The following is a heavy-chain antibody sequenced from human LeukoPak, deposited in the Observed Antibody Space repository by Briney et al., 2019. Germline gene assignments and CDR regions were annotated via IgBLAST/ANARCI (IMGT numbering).Heavy chain of an antibody. J-gene: IGHJ6*03. Sequence: SETLSLTCTVSGGSISSGSYYWSWIRQPAGKGLEWIGRIYTSGSTNYNPSLKSRVTMSVDTSKNQFSLKLSSVTAADTTVYYCARGVYYYYYMDVWGKGTTVTVSS. CDR1: GGSISSGSYY. CDR3: ARGVYYYYYMDV. CDR2: IYTSGST. V-gene: IGHV4-61*02.